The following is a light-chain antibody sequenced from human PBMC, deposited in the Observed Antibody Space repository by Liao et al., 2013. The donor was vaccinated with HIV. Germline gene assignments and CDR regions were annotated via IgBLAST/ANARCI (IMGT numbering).Light chain of an antibody. CDR1: KLGDKY. CDR3: QAWDSSTHVV. V-gene: IGLV3-1*01. Sequence: SYELTQPPSVSVSPGQTATITCSGDKLGDKYACWYQQKPGQSPVLVLYQDTKRPPGIPERFSGSNSGNTATLTISGTQAMDESDYYCQAWDSSTHVVFGGGTKLTVL. CDR2: QDT. J-gene: IGLJ2*01.